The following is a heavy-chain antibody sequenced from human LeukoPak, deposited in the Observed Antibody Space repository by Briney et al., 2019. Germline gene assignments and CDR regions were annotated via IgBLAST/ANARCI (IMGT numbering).Heavy chain of an antibody. J-gene: IGHJ4*02. V-gene: IGHV3-11*01. CDR2: MYSSDSTI. D-gene: IGHD6-19*01. Sequence: GGSLRLSCAASGFTFSDYYMSWIRQAPGKGLEWISYMYSSDSTINYADSVRGRFTISRDNAKNSLYLQMNSLRAEDTAVYYCAMGTTSSGWYVWGQGTLVTVSS. CDR3: AMGTTSSGWYV. CDR1: GFTFSDYY.